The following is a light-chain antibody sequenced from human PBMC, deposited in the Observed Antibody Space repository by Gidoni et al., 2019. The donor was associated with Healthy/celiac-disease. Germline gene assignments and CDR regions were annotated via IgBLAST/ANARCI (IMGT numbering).Light chain of an antibody. V-gene: IGLV2-14*01. CDR1: SSDVGGYNY. CDR2: EVS. CDR3: SSYTSSSTRV. Sequence: QSALTQPASVSGSPGQSITISFTGTSSDVGGYNYVSWYQQHPGKAPKLMIYEVSKRPSGVSNLFSGSKSGNTASMTISVLQAEDEADYYCSSYTSSSTRVFGGGTKLTVL. J-gene: IGLJ2*01.